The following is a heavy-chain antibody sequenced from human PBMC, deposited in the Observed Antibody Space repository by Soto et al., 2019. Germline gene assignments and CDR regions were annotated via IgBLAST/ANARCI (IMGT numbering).Heavy chain of an antibody. CDR2: IKQDGSEK. CDR1: GFTFSSYW. V-gene: IGHV3-7*01. D-gene: IGHD6-19*01. J-gene: IGHJ4*02. CDR3: ARHGGAVAATLEPYYFDY. Sequence: GGSLRLSCAASGFTFSSYWMSWVRQAPGKGLEWVANIKQDGSEKYYVDSVKGRFTISRDNAKNSLYLQMNSLRAEDTAVYYCARHGGAVAATLEPYYFDYWGQGTLVTVSS.